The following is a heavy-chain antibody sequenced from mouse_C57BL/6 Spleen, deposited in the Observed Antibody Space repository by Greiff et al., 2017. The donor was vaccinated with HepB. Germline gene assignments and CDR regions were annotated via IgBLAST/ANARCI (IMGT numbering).Heavy chain of an antibody. D-gene: IGHD2-5*01. J-gene: IGHJ1*03. CDR3: ARPYYSKPWYFDV. CDR1: GYTFTSYW. V-gene: IGHV1-55*01. CDR2: IYPGSGST. Sequence: VQLQQSGAELVKPGASVKMSCKASGYTFTSYWITWVKQRPGQGLEWIGDIYPGSGSTNYNEKFKSKATLTVDTSSSTAYMQLSSLTSEDSAVYYCARPYYSKPWYFDVWGTGTTVTVSS.